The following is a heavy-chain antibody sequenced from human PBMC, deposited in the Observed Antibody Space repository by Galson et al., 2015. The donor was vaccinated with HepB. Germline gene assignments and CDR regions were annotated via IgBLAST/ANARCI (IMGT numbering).Heavy chain of an antibody. CDR3: ARDLRRTAAILPTYYYYYGMDV. D-gene: IGHD2-2*01. J-gene: IGHJ6*02. Sequence: SLRLSCAASGFTFSSYWMHWVRQAPGKGLVWVSRINSDGSSTSYADSVKGRFTISRDNAKNTLYLQMNSLRAEDTAVYYCARDLRRTAAILPTYYYYYGMDVWGQGTTVTVSS. CDR2: INSDGSST. CDR1: GFTFSSYW. V-gene: IGHV3-74*01.